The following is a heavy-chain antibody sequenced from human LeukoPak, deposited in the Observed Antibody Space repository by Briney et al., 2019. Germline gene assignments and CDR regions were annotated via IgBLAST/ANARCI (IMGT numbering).Heavy chain of an antibody. V-gene: IGHV3-21*01. CDR1: GFTFSSYS. CDR2: ISSSSSYI. J-gene: IGHJ4*02. D-gene: IGHD3-16*01. CDR3: ARDLLFPPDYDYVSPGPFDY. Sequence: PGGSLRLSCAASGFTFSSYSMNWVRQAPGKGLEWVSSISSSSSYIYSADSVKGRFTISRDNTKNSLYLQMNSLRAEDTAVYYCARDLLFPPDYDYVSPGPFDYWGQGTLVTVSS.